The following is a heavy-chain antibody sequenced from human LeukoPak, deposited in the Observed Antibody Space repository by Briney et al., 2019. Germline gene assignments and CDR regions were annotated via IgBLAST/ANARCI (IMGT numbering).Heavy chain of an antibody. D-gene: IGHD1-26*01. Sequence: ETLSLTCAVYGGSFSGHYWSWIRQPPGKGLEWIGEINHSGSTNYNPSLKSRVTISVDTSKNQFSLKLSSVTAADTAVYYCARGLGVVGALNYWGQGTLVTVSS. V-gene: IGHV4-34*01. J-gene: IGHJ4*02. CDR1: GGSFSGHY. CDR2: INHSGST. CDR3: ARGLGVVGALNY.